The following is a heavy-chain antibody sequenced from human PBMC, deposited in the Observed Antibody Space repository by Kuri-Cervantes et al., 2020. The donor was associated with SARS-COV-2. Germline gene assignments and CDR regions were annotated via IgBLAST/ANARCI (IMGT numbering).Heavy chain of an antibody. CDR1: GGSFSGYY. Sequence: SQTLSLTCAVYGGSFSGYYWSWIRQPPGKGLEWIGETNHSESTNYNPSLKSRVTISVDTSKNQFSLKLSSVTAADTAVYYCAGWPVVPAANPKWGIDYWGQGTLVTVSS. D-gene: IGHD2-2*01. V-gene: IGHV4-34*01. CDR3: AGWPVVPAANPKWGIDY. CDR2: TNHSEST. J-gene: IGHJ4*02.